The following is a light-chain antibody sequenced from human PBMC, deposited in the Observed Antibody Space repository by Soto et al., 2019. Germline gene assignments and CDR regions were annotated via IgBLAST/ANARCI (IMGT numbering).Light chain of an antibody. CDR3: QQYNSWLWT. J-gene: IGKJ1*01. V-gene: IGKV3-15*01. CDR2: GAS. CDR1: QSVSSK. Sequence: EIVMTLSPATLSVSPGEGATLSCRASQSVSSKLAWYQQKPGQAPRLLIYGASTRATGIPARFSGSGSGTEFTLIISSLQSEDSAVYYCQQYNSWLWTFGQGTKVDIK.